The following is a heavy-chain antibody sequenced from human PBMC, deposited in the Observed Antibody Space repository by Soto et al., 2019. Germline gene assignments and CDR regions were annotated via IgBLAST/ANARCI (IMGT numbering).Heavy chain of an antibody. D-gene: IGHD3-10*01. CDR1: GGSISSSNW. Sequence: QVQLQESGPGLVKPSGTLSLTCAVSGGSISSSNWWSWVRQPPGKELEWIGEIYHSGSTNYNPSLKSRGTISVDKSKNQFSLKLSSVTAADTAVYYCARAGGGSGSYCDYWGQGTLVTVSS. J-gene: IGHJ4*02. CDR2: IYHSGST. CDR3: ARAGGGSGSYCDY. V-gene: IGHV4-4*02.